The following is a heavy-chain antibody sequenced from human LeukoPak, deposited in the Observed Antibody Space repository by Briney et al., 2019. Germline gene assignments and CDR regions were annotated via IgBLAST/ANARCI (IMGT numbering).Heavy chain of an antibody. CDR2: FDPEDGET. D-gene: IGHD6-13*01. J-gene: IGHJ6*02. CDR3: ARSPSSSSFYGMDV. CDR1: GYTLTELS. Sequence: ASVKVSCKVSGYTLTELSMHWVRQAPGKGLEWMGGFDPEDGETIYAQKFQGRVTMTEDTSTDTAYMELSSLRSEDTAVYYCARSPSSSSFYGMDVWGQGTTVTVSS. V-gene: IGHV1-24*01.